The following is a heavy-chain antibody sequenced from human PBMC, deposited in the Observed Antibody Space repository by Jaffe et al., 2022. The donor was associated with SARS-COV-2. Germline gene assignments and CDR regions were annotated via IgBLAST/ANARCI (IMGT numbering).Heavy chain of an antibody. CDR3: ARGEYYYDSSGSEYNWFDP. J-gene: IGHJ5*02. CDR1: GFTFSSYS. CDR2: ISSSSSYI. V-gene: IGHV3-21*01. Sequence: EVQLVESGGGLVKPGGSLRLSCAASGFTFSSYSMNWVRQAPGKGLEWVSSISSSSSYIYYADSVKGRFTISRDNAKNSLYLQMNSLRAEDTAVYYCARGEYYYDSSGSEYNWFDPWGQGTLVTVSS. D-gene: IGHD3-22*01.